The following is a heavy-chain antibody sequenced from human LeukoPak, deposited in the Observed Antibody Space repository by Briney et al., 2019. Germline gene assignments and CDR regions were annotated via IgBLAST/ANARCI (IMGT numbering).Heavy chain of an antibody. CDR1: GFTLSSYA. J-gene: IGHJ4*02. V-gene: IGHV3-23*01. CDR2: IPPGGGSP. D-gene: IGHD3-16*02. CDR3: AKDQHVCGSYRYIPLAFDY. Sequence: GGSLRLSCAASGFTLSSYAMSWVRQAPGKGLEWVSVIPPGGGSPYYADSVKGRFTISRDNSKNTLYLQMNSLRAEDTAVYYCAKDQHVCGSYRYIPLAFDYWGQGTLVTVSS.